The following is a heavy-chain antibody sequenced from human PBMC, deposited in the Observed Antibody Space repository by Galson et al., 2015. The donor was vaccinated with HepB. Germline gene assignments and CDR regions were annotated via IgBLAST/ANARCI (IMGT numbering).Heavy chain of an antibody. Sequence: PALVKPTQTLTLTCTFSGFSLSTSGVGVGWIRQPPGKALEWLALIYWDDDKRYSPSLKSRLTITKDTSKNQVVLTMTNMDPVDTATYYCACGNALVGAIGGGLNWFDPWGQGTLVTVSS. V-gene: IGHV2-5*02. D-gene: IGHD1-26*01. CDR3: ACGNALVGAIGGGLNWFDP. CDR2: IYWDDDK. J-gene: IGHJ5*02. CDR1: GFSLSTSGVG.